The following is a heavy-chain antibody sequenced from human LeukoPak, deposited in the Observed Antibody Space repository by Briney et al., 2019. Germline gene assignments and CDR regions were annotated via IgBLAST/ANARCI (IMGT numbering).Heavy chain of an antibody. Sequence: PGGSLRLSCAASGFTFSSYGMHWVRQAPGKGLEWVAVISYDGSNKYYADSVKGRFTISRDNSKNTLYLQMNSLRAEDTAVYYCAKAVVVPAASGLYGMDVWGQGTTVTVSS. CDR3: AKAVVVPAASGLYGMDV. CDR2: ISYDGSNK. J-gene: IGHJ6*02. D-gene: IGHD2-2*01. CDR1: GFTFSSYG. V-gene: IGHV3-30*18.